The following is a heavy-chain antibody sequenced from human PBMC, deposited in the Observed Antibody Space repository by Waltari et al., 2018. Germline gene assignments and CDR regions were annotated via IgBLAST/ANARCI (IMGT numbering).Heavy chain of an antibody. CDR2: IYYSGSS. CDR1: GGSISSSSYY. J-gene: IGHJ4*02. Sequence: QLQLQESGPGLVKPSETLSLTCTVSGGSISSSSYYWGWLRQPPGKGLEWIGSIYYSGSSYYYPSLKSRVTISVDTSKNQFSLKLSCVTAADTAVYYCAGDGEGGYTAYWGQGTLVTVSS. D-gene: IGHD5-12*01. V-gene: IGHV4-39*07. CDR3: AGDGEGGYTAY.